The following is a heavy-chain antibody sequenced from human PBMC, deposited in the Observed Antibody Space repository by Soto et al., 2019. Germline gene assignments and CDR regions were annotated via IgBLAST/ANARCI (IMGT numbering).Heavy chain of an antibody. CDR3: ATVRWELHDAFDI. CDR1: GGSISTGGYY. J-gene: IGHJ3*02. D-gene: IGHD1-26*01. Sequence: QVQLQESGPGLVKPSQTRSLTCTVSGGSISTGGYYWSWIRQHPGRGLEWIGYIYHSGMTYSNPSLQSRVAISIDTSKNQFSLKRSSMTAADTAVYYCATVRWELHDAFDIWGQGTMVSDSS. V-gene: IGHV4-31*03. CDR2: IYHSGMT.